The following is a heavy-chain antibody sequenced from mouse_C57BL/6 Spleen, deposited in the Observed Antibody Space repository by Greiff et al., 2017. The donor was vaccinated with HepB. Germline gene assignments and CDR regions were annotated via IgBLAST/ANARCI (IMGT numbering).Heavy chain of an antibody. CDR2: IYPGSGNT. Sequence: QVQLQQSGAELVRPGASVKLSCKASGYTFTDYYINWVKQRPGQGLEWIARIYPGSGNTYYNEKFKGKATLTAEKSSSTAYMQLSSLTSEDSAVYFGARHYDYDDYWGQGTTLTVSS. D-gene: IGHD2-4*01. J-gene: IGHJ2*01. CDR1: GYTFTDYY. CDR3: ARHYDYDDY. V-gene: IGHV1-76*01.